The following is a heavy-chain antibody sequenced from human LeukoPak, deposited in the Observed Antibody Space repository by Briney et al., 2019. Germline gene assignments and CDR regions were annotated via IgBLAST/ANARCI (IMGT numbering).Heavy chain of an antibody. D-gene: IGHD4-17*01. J-gene: IGHJ6*03. CDR3: ARGENGVICYYYYMDV. Sequence: GASVKVSCKASGGTFSSYAISWVRQAPGQGLEWMGEIIPIFGTANYAQKFQGRVTITADESTSTAYMELSSLRSEDTAVYYCARGENGVICYYYYMDVWGKGTTVTVSS. CDR2: IIPIFGTA. CDR1: GGTFSSYA. V-gene: IGHV1-69*13.